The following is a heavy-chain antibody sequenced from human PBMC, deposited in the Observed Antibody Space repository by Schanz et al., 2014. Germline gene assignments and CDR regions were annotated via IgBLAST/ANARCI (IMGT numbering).Heavy chain of an antibody. CDR1: GFTFSSYG. V-gene: IGHV3-23*04. Sequence: EVHLVESGGGLVKRGGSLRLSCAASGFTFSSYGMHWVRQAPGKGLEWVSAISGSGGSTYYADSVKGRFTISRDNSKNTLYLQMNSLRAEDTAVYYCAKDPSHGDYDYYFDYWGQGTLVTVSS. CDR2: ISGSGGST. CDR3: AKDPSHGDYDYYFDY. J-gene: IGHJ4*02. D-gene: IGHD3-22*01.